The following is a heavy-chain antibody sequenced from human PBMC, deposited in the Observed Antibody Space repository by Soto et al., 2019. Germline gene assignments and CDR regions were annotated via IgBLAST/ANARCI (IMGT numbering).Heavy chain of an antibody. CDR2: IYPGDSDT. Sequence: GESLKISCKGSGYSFTSYWIGWVRQMPGKGLEWMGIIYPGDSDTRYSPSFQGQVTISADKSISTAYLQWSSLKASDTAMYYCASLSNYYGSGIYAFDIWGQGTMVTVSS. D-gene: IGHD3-10*01. CDR3: ASLSNYYGSGIYAFDI. CDR1: GYSFTSYW. J-gene: IGHJ3*02. V-gene: IGHV5-51*01.